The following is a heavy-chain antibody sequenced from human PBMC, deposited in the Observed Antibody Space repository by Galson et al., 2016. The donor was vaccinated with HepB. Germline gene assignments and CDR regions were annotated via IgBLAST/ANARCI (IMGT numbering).Heavy chain of an antibody. CDR2: TFYRSDWQN. CDR1: GDSVSNNNAG. J-gene: IGHJ4*02. V-gene: IGHV6-1*01. CDR3: ARSHLLGRGFGW. D-gene: IGHD7-27*01. Sequence: CAISGDSVSNNNAGWYWIRQSPSRGLECLGRTFYRSDWQNDYAESVKRRITINPGTSKNEFSLHLSSVTPEDTGVYYCARSHLLGRGFGWWGPGTPVTVSS.